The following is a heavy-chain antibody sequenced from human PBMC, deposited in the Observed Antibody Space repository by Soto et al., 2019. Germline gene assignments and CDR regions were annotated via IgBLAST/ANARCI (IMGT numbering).Heavy chain of an antibody. CDR2: ITDSGGST. J-gene: IGHJ4*02. CDR1: GFTFSSYA. D-gene: IGHD2-21*02. Sequence: GGSLRLSCAASGFTFSSYAMAWVRQAPGKGLEWVSGITDSGGSTYDADSVKGRFTSSRDNSKNTLYLQMNSLRAEDTAVYYCAKEALAYCGGDCYPFDYWGQGTLVTVSS. V-gene: IGHV3-23*01. CDR3: AKEALAYCGGDCYPFDY.